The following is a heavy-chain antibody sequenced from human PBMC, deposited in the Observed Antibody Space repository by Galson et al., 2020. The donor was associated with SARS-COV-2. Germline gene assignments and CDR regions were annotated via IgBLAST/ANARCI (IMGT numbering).Heavy chain of an antibody. Sequence: SETLSLTCAVYGGSFSGYYWSWIRQPPGKGLEWIGEINSSGSTNCNPSLKSRVTISVDTSKNHFSLKLSSVTAADTAVYYCARGRGYCSGGSCSRDYWGQGTLVTVSS. D-gene: IGHD2-15*01. CDR1: GGSFSGYY. J-gene: IGHJ4*02. CDR3: ARGRGYCSGGSCSRDY. CDR2: INSSGST. V-gene: IGHV4-34*01.